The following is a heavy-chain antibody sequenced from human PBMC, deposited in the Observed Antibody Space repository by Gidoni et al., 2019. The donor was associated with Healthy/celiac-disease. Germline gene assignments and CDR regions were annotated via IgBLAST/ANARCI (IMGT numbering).Heavy chain of an antibody. D-gene: IGHD4-4*01. CDR2: IIPIFGTA. J-gene: IGHJ6*02. V-gene: IGHV1-69*01. Sequence: QVQLVQSGAEVKKTGSSVKVSCKSYGGTFSSYAISWVRQAPGQGLEWMGGIIPIFGTANYAQKFQGRFTITADESTSTAYMELSSLRSEDTAVYYCARDLEGQSYGMDVWGQGTTVTVSS. CDR1: GGTFSSYA. CDR3: ARDLEGQSYGMDV.